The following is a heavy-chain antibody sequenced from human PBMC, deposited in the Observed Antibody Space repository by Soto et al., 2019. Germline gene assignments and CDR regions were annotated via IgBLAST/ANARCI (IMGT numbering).Heavy chain of an antibody. CDR3: ARGFRVEGAYGAGAFFDY. V-gene: IGHV3-11*05. J-gene: IGHJ4*02. D-gene: IGHD1-26*01. Sequence: PGGSLRLSCAASGFTFSDYYMSWIRQAPGKGLEWVSYISSSSSYTNYADSVKGRFTISRDNAKNSLYLQMNSLRAEDTAVYYCARGFRVEGAYGAGAFFDYWAQGTLVTVSS. CDR1: GFTFSDYY. CDR2: ISSSSSYT.